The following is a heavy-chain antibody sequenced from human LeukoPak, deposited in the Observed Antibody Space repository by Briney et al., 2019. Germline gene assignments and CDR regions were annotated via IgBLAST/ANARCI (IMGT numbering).Heavy chain of an antibody. CDR1: GFTFSSYE. CDR3: ARDQEGYYYYYYMDV. V-gene: IGHV3-48*03. J-gene: IGHJ6*03. Sequence: PGGSLRLSCAASGFTFSSYEMNWVRQAPGKGLEWVSYISSSGSTIYYADSVKGRFTISRDNAKNSLYLQMNSLRAEDTAVYYCARDQEGYYYYYYMDVWGKGTTVTVSS. CDR2: ISSSGSTI.